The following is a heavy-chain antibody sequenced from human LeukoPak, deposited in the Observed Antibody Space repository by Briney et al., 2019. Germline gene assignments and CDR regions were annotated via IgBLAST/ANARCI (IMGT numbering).Heavy chain of an antibody. CDR3: ARPGLAYCGGDCYSTEGYYFDY. V-gene: IGHV4-34*01. Sequence: SETLSLTCAVYGENFSTYHYSWIRQSPGKGLEWVGEINHSGSTNYNPSLKNRVTISVDTSRNQFSLRLTSVTAADAAMYYCARPGLAYCGGDCYSTEGYYFDYWSQGTLVAVSS. CDR1: GENFSTYH. D-gene: IGHD2-21*01. CDR2: INHSGST. J-gene: IGHJ4*02.